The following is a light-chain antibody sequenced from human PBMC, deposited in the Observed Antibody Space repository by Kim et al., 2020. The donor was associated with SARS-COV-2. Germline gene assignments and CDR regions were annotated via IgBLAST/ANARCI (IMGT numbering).Light chain of an antibody. V-gene: IGLV1-44*01. Sequence: TIVTSGNTAHRLSTDVDWYRTQTXPAPTLLLYSNDHQPARLPDRFSGSKSGTSDSPAISGLQSEDEADDYCAAWDDSLEGSVFGGGTQLTVL. J-gene: IGLJ3*02. CDR2: SND. CDR1: TAHRLSTD. CDR3: AAWDDSLEGSV.